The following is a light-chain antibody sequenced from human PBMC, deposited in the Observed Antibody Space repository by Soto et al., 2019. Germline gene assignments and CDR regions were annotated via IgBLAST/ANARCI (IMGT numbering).Light chain of an antibody. CDR1: SSDVGFFNY. V-gene: IGLV2-8*01. CDR3: SSFVDGTSYV. Sequence: QSALTQPPSVSGSPGQSVTISCTGTSSDVGFFNYVSLYQHHPGKVPKFLIYEVNKRPSGVPDRFSGSKSGNTASLTVSGLQPEDEAEYFCSSFVDGTSYVFGTGTKVTVL. J-gene: IGLJ1*01. CDR2: EVN.